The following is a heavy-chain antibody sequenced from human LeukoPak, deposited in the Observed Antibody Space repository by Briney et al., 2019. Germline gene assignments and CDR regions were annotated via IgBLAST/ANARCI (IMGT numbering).Heavy chain of an antibody. Sequence: GGPLRLSCTVSGFTFSSYSMNWVRQAPGKGLEWVSYISSSGSSIYYADSVKGRFTISRDNAKNSLYLQMNSLRAEDTAVYYCAKMARSFTLYSAPDFWGQGTLVTVSS. V-gene: IGHV3-48*01. J-gene: IGHJ4*02. D-gene: IGHD2-2*02. CDR2: ISSSGSSI. CDR1: GFTFSSYS. CDR3: AKMARSFTLYSAPDF.